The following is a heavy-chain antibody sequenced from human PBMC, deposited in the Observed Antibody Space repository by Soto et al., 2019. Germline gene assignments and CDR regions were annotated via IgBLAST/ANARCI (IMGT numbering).Heavy chain of an antibody. Sequence: GGSLRLSCAASGFTFSSYWMSWVRQAPGKGLEWVSRINSDGSSTSYADSVKGRFTISRDNAKNTLYLQMNSLRAEDTAVYYCARDHIAAADAFDIWGQGTMVTVSS. D-gene: IGHD6-13*01. J-gene: IGHJ3*02. V-gene: IGHV3-74*01. CDR1: GFTFSSYW. CDR2: INSDGSST. CDR3: ARDHIAAADAFDI.